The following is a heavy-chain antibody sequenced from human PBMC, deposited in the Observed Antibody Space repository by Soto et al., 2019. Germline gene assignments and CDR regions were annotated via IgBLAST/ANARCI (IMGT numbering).Heavy chain of an antibody. J-gene: IGHJ3*02. CDR2: MNPNSGNT. D-gene: IGHD5-18*01. V-gene: IGHV1-8*01. CDR1: GYTFTSYD. CDR3: GGGYSYGTGAFDI. Sequence: ASVKVSCKASGYTFTSYDINWVRQATGQGLEWMGWMNPNSGNTGYAQKFQGRVTMTRNTSISTAYMELSSLRSEDTAVEYGGGGYSYGTGAFDIWGQGTMVTVSS.